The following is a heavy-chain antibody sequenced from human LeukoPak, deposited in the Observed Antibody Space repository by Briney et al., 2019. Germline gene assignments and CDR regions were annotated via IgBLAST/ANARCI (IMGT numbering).Heavy chain of an antibody. Sequence: ASVNVSCKVSGYTLTELSMHWVRQAPGKGLEWMGGFDPEDGETIYAQKFQGRVTMTEDTSTDTAYMELSSLRSEDTAVYYCATEGCSSTSCYGGFDYWGQGTLVTVSS. CDR3: ATEGCSSTSCYGGFDY. D-gene: IGHD2-2*01. CDR2: FDPEDGET. CDR1: GYTLTELS. J-gene: IGHJ4*02. V-gene: IGHV1-24*01.